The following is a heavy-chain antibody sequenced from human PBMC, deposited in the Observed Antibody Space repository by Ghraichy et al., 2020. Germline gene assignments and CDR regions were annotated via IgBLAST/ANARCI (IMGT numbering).Heavy chain of an antibody. CDR2: ISAYNGNT. CDR3: ARDWGGSYYLGRYYYYYYGMDV. V-gene: IGHV1-18*04. CDR1: GYTFTSYG. D-gene: IGHD1-26*01. Sequence: ASVKVSCKASGYTFTSYGISWVRQAPGQGLEWMGWISAYNGNTNYAQKLQGRVTMTTDTSTSTAYMELRSLRSDDTAVYYCARDWGGSYYLGRYYYYYYGMDVWGQGTTVTVSS. J-gene: IGHJ6*02.